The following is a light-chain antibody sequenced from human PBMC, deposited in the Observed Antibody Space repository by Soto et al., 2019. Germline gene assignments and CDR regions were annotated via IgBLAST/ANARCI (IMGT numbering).Light chain of an antibody. CDR2: AVS. CDR1: QGSRND. J-gene: IGKJ1*01. CDR3: LQHDSYPQT. Sequence: DIQMTQSPSSLSASVGDRVTITCRASQGSRNDLAWYQQKPGKAPKRLIYAVSSLQSGVPSRFSGSGSGKEFTLTISSLQPEDFATYYCLQHDSYPQTFGQGTKVEIK. V-gene: IGKV1-17*01.